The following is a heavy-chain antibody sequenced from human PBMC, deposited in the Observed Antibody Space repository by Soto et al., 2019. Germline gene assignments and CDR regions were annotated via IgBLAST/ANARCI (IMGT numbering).Heavy chain of an antibody. CDR1: GGSISSSSYY. CDR3: ARHLTYCSAGSCYSDFPYYGMDV. D-gene: IGHD2-15*01. CDR2: IFYSGST. Sequence: SETLSLTCTVSGGSISSSSYYWGWIRQPPGKGLEWIGSIFYSGSTYYNPSLKSRVTISVDTSKNQFSLKLSSVTAADTAVYYCARHLTYCSAGSCYSDFPYYGMDVWGQGTTVTRLL. J-gene: IGHJ6*02. V-gene: IGHV4-39*01.